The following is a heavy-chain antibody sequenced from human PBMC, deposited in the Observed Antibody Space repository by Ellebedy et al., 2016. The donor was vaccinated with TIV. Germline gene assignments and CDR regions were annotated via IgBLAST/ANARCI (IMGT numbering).Heavy chain of an antibody. Sequence: MPSETLSLTCTVSGGSLGRSTWSWFRQPAGTGLEWSGHIHSRGSTNYNPSLKSRVSMSVDASKNQFSLRLNSVTAADTAMYYCSRDDSPFHNDSSGLLGLNWCEPWGPGVQVIVSS. J-gene: IGHJ5*02. CDR3: SRDDSPFHNDSSGLLGLNWCEP. CDR2: IHSRGST. D-gene: IGHD3-22*01. CDR1: GGSLGRST. V-gene: IGHV4-4*07.